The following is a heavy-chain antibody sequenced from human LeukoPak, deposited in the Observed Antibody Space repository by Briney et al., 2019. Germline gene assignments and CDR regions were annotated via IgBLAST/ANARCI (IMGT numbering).Heavy chain of an antibody. CDR3: ARVDTVMAYYFDL. J-gene: IGHJ4*02. V-gene: IGHV3-53*04. CDR2: IYSGGTT. Sequence: GGSLRLSCAASGFTVSTNCMTWVRQAPGKGLEWVSTIYSGGTTYYADSVMGRFTISRHNSRNTLYLQMSSLRAEDTAVYYCARVDTVMAYYFDLWGQGTLVTVSS. CDR1: GFTVSTNC. D-gene: IGHD5-18*01.